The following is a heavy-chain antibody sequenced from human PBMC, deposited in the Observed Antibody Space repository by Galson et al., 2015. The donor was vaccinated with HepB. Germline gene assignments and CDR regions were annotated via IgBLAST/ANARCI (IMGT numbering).Heavy chain of an antibody. V-gene: IGHV3-74*01. D-gene: IGHD3-22*01. Sequence: SLRLSCAASGFTISTYWMHWVRQAQGKGLVWVSRINSDASSTDYADSVRGRFTIPRDNAKNTRYLQMNSLSAEDTAVYYCARDRILYYYNSGGFLSWGRGTLVTVSS. CDR2: INSDASST. J-gene: IGHJ4*02. CDR3: ARDRILYYYNSGGFLS. CDR1: GFTISTYW.